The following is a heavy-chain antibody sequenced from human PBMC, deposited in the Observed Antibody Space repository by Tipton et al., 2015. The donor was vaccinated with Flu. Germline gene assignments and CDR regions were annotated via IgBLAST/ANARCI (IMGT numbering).Heavy chain of an antibody. CDR2: IKSKTDGGTT. CDR3: TAFTVGATSLTDY. J-gene: IGHJ4*02. V-gene: IGHV3-15*01. Sequence: SLRLSCAASGFTFSNAWMSWVRQAPGKGLEWVGRIKSKTDGGTTDYAAPVKGRFTISRDDSKNTLYLQMNSLKTEDTAVYYCTAFTVGATSLTDYWGQGTLVTVSS. CDR1: GFTFSNAW. D-gene: IGHD1-26*01.